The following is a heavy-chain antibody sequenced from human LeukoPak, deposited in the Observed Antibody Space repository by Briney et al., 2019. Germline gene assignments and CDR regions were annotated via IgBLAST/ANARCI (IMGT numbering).Heavy chain of an antibody. Sequence: ASVKVPFTASGYTFTIYGISWVRQAPGQGLEWMGWISAYNGNTNYAQKLQGRVTMTTDTSTSTDYMELRSLRSDDTAVYYCARVRVVVVAATPYYFDYWGQGTLVTVSS. D-gene: IGHD2-15*01. CDR2: ISAYNGNT. CDR1: GYTFTIYG. J-gene: IGHJ4*02. V-gene: IGHV1-18*01. CDR3: ARVRVVVVAATPYYFDY.